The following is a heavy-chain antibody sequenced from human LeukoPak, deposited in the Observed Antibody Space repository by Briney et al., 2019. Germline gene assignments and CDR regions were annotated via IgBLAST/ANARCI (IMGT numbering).Heavy chain of an antibody. CDR1: GFTVSSNY. Sequence: GGSLRLSCAASGFTVSSNYMSWVRQAPGKGLEWVSVIYSGGSTYYADSVTGRFTISRDNSKNTLYLQMNSLRAEDTAVYYCARTYGPYYFDYWGQGTLVTVSS. CDR3: ARTYGPYYFDY. J-gene: IGHJ4*02. D-gene: IGHD4-17*01. V-gene: IGHV3-66*01. CDR2: IYSGGST.